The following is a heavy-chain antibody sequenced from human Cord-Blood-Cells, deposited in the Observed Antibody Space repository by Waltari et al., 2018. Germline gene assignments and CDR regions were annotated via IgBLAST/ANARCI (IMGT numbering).Heavy chain of an antibody. J-gene: IGHJ4*02. V-gene: IGHV3-23*01. CDR1: GFTFISPA. Sequence: EVQLLVSGGGLVQPGGSLRLSCAASGFTFISPAMSWVRPAPGKGLEGVSAMSGSGGSTYDADSVKGRFTISRDNSKNTLYLQMNSLRAEDTAVYYCAKWDPTGGGLSDYWGQGTLVTVSS. CDR2: MSGSGGST. CDR3: AKWDPTGGGLSDY. D-gene: IGHD7-27*01.